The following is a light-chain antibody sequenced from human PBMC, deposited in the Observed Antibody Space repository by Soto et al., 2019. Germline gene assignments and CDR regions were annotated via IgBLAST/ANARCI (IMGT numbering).Light chain of an antibody. CDR3: QSFDTSLSGWV. CDR2: GNV. J-gene: IGLJ3*02. Sequence: QSVLTQPPSVSGAPGQTVTISCTGSSSNLGTGYDVQWFRQVPGTAPKLLIFGNVNRPSGVPDRFSGSKSGTSASLAIAGLQAEDEADYYCQSFDTSLSGWVFGGRTKLTVL. CDR1: SSNLGTGYD. V-gene: IGLV1-40*01.